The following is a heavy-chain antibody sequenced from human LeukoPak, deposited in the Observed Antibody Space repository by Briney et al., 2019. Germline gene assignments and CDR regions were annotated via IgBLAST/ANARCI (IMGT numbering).Heavy chain of an antibody. Sequence: GGSLRLSCAASGFTFDNSWIHWVRQGPGRGLVWVSRISPDGITTNYADSVKGRFTISRDNAMNTLYLQMNSLRAEDTAVYYCAKGYIIAGRQWYLDLWGRGTLVGVSS. J-gene: IGHJ2*01. CDR2: ISPDGITT. D-gene: IGHD6-13*01. CDR3: AKGYIIAGRQWYLDL. CDR1: GFTFDNSW. V-gene: IGHV3-74*01.